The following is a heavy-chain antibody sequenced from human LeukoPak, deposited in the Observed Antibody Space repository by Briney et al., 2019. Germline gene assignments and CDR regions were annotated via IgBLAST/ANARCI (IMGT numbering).Heavy chain of an antibody. CDR3: ARQVAAAARSFGY. D-gene: IGHD2-15*01. CDR2: IYPGDSDT. V-gene: IGHV5-51*01. CDR1: GSSFPSYW. J-gene: IGHJ4*02. Sequence: GESLKISCRGSGSSFPSYWIGWVRQMPGRGLEWKGIIYPGDSDTKYSPSFQGQVTISADRSISTTYLQWSSLKASDTAMYYCARQVAAAARSFGYWGQGTLVTVSS.